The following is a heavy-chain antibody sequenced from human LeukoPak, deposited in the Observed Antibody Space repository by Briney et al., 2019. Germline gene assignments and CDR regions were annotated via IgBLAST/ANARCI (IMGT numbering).Heavy chain of an antibody. CDR2: ITHTGST. D-gene: IGHD3-16*02. V-gene: IGHV4-34*01. J-gene: IGHJ4*02. CDR3: VWLGKSGGPIVTNY. Sequence: PSETLSLTCTVSGGSFSAYYWTWMRQPPGKGLEWIGEITHTGSTKYNPSLKSRVSVSVDTSKNHFSLKLTSVTAADTAVYYCVWLGKSGGPIVTNYWGQGTLVTVSA. CDR1: GGSFSAYY.